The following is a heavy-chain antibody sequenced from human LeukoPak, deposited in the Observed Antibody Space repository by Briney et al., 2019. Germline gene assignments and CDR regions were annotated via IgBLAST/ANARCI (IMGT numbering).Heavy chain of an antibody. Sequence: GSSVKVSCKASGGTFSSYAISWVRQAPGQGLEWMGGIIPIFGTANYAQKFQGRVTITADESTSTAYMELSSLRSEDTAVYYCASAPVVVVAATRYYYYGTDVWGQGTTVTVSS. CDR3: ASAPVVVVAATRYYYYGTDV. J-gene: IGHJ6*02. V-gene: IGHV1-69*01. CDR1: GGTFSSYA. D-gene: IGHD2-15*01. CDR2: IIPIFGTA.